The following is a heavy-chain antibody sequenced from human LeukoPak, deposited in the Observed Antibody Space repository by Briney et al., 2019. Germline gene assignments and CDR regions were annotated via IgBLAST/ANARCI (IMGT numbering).Heavy chain of an antibody. J-gene: IGHJ3*02. Sequence: PGGSLRLSCTASGFTFNNASMTWVRQAPGKGLEWVSRIKSKTDGETTDYAAPVKGRFTISREDSKNTLYLQMNSLKTEDTALYYCTTAPCSTGSCYPDDAFDIWGQGTLVTVSS. V-gene: IGHV3-15*01. CDR1: GFTFNNAS. CDR3: TTAPCSTGSCYPDDAFDI. CDR2: IKSKTDGETT. D-gene: IGHD2-15*01.